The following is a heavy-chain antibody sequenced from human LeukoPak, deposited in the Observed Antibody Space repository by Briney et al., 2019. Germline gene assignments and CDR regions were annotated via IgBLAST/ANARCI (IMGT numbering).Heavy chain of an antibody. CDR3: ARSHFGITRQCMDV. CDR2: INADSGNT. D-gene: IGHD3-10*01. Sequence: ASVKVSCKASGYIFTNYDINWVRQATGQGSEWMGWINADSGNTGFAQEFQGRVTMTRDTSISTAYMELSSLRSEDTAVYYCARSHFGITRQCMDVWGQGTTVTVSS. CDR1: GYIFTNYD. V-gene: IGHV1-8*01. J-gene: IGHJ6*02.